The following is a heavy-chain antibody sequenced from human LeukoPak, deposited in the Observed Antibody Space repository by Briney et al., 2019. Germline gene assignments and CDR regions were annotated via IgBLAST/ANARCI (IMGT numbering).Heavy chain of an antibody. D-gene: IGHD3-3*01. Sequence: SETLSLTCTVSGGSISSGSYYWSWIRQHPGKGLEWIGYIYYSGSTYYNPSLKSRVTISVDTSKNQFSLKLSSVTAADTAVYYCARFSPSGYYYFDYWGQGTLVTVSS. V-gene: IGHV4-31*03. CDR3: ARFSPSGYYYFDY. CDR2: IYYSGST. J-gene: IGHJ4*02. CDR1: GGSISSGSYY.